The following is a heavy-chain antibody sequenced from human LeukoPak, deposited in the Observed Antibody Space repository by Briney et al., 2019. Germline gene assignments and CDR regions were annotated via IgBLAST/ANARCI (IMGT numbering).Heavy chain of an antibody. CDR1: GGTFSSFA. V-gene: IGHV1-69*05. CDR3: ARAPNLVGLWGYYFDY. D-gene: IGHD2-21*01. Sequence: GSPVKFSCKASGGTFSSFAISWVRQAPGQGREWMGGLIPIFGTANYAQKFQGRVTITTDESTSTAYMELSSLRSEDTAVYYCARAPNLVGLWGYYFDYWGQGTLVTVSS. CDR2: LIPIFGTA. J-gene: IGHJ4*02.